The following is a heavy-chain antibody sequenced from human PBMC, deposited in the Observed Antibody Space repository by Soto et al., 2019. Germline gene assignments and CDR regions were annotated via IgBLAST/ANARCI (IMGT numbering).Heavy chain of an antibody. CDR3: ARGLRNYYGVDV. D-gene: IGHD5-12*01. CDR1: GFTFSSHW. CDR2: VKYDGRTT. J-gene: IGHJ6*02. V-gene: IGHV3-74*01. Sequence: EVQVVESGGGLVQPGGSLRLPCIASGFTFSSHWMHWVRQAPGKGLVWVSRVKYDGRTTNYADSVKGRFTISRDNAKNTVYLQMNSLRAEDTGVYYCARGLRNYYGVDVWGQGTTVTVSS.